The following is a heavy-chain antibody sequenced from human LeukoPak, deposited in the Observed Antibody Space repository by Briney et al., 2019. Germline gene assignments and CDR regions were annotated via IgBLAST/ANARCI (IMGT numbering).Heavy chain of an antibody. CDR3: AKDRDIDS. CDR1: GFTFSSYA. J-gene: IGHJ4*02. Sequence: GGSRRLSCAASGFTFSSYAMHWVRQAPGKGLEWVAVISYDGSNKYYADSVKGRFTISRDNSKNTLYLKINSLRPEDTAIYYCAKDRDIDSWGQGTEVTVSA. CDR2: ISYDGSNK. V-gene: IGHV3-30*04.